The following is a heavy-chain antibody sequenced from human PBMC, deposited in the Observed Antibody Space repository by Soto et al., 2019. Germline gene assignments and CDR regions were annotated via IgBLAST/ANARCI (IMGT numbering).Heavy chain of an antibody. CDR2: INAGNGNT. D-gene: IGHD3-3*01. CDR1: GYTFTSYA. V-gene: IGHV1-3*01. CDR3: AKSPGGYYSFDI. Sequence: ASVKVSCKASGYTFTSYAMHWVRQAPGQRLEWMGWINAGNGNTKYSQKFQGRVTITRDTSASTAYMELSSLRSEDTAVYYCAKSPGGYYSFDIWGQGTMVTVSS. J-gene: IGHJ3*02.